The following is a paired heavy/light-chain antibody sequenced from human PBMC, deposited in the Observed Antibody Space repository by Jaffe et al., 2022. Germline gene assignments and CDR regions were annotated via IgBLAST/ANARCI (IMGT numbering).Light chain of an antibody. CDR1: SSNIGAGYT. CDR2: GDS. V-gene: IGLV1-40*01. CDR3: QSYDSRLRGWV. Sequence: QSVLTQPPSVSGAPGQRITISCTGNSSNIGAGYTVHWYQQLPGTTPKLLISGDSHRPSGVPDRFSASRSGTSASLAITGLQAEDETDYYCQSYDSRLRGWVFGGGTKLSVL. J-gene: IGLJ3*02.
Heavy chain of an antibody. Sequence: QVHLIQSRSEIKGPGASVKVSCRSSGDSFVDQFVYWLRQAPGQGLEWMGRFNLVYGVADYGQTFQGRVTITRDTSKKTVYMELTSLKSADTAMYYCASGNLGAGPADKWGQGTLVTVSS. CDR3: ASGNLGAGPADK. J-gene: IGHJ4*02. CDR1: GDSFVDQF. D-gene: IGHD6-19*01. CDR2: FNLVYGVA. V-gene: IGHV1-2*06.